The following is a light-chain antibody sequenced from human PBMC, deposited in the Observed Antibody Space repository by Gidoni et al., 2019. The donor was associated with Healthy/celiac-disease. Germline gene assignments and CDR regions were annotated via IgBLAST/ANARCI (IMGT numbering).Light chain of an antibody. J-gene: IGKJ4*01. CDR3: QQYNNWPALT. CDR1: QSVSSN. V-gene: IGKV3-15*01. Sequence: EIVMTQSPATLSVSPGERATLSCRASQSVSSNLSWYQQKPGQAPRLRIDGASTRATGIPARYSGSGSGKEGNLTISSLQSEDFAVCECQQYNNWPALTFGGGTKVEIK. CDR2: GAS.